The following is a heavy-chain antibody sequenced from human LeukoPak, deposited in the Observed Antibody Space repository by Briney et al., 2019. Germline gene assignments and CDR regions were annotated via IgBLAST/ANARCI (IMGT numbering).Heavy chain of an antibody. CDR2: INHSGST. V-gene: IGHV4-34*01. J-gene: IGHJ4*02. CDR1: GGSFSGYY. CDR3: ARRAVVPAAVSYFDN. D-gene: IGHD2-2*01. Sequence: SETLSLTCAVYGGSFSGYYWSWIRQPPGKGLEWIGEINHSGSTNYNPSLKSRVTISVDTSKNQLSLRLASVTAADTALYYCARRAVVPAAVSYFDNWGQGTLVTVSS.